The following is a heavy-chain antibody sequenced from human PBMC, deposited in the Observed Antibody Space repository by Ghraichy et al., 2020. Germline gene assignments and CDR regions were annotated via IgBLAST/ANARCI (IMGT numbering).Heavy chain of an antibody. J-gene: IGHJ3*02. CDR1: GFTFSSYW. CDR3: ARDTADTPSWYYDILTGQGPRFAFDI. V-gene: IGHV3-74*01. Sequence: GGSLRLSCAASGFTFSSYWMHWVRQAPGKGLVWVSRINSDGSSTSYADSVKGRFTISRDNAKNTLYLQMNSLRAEDTAVYYCARDTADTPSWYYDILTGQGPRFAFDIWGQGTMVTFSS. CDR2: INSDGSST. D-gene: IGHD3-9*01.